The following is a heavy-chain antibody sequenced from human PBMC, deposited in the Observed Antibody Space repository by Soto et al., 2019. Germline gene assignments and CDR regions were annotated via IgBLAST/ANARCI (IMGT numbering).Heavy chain of an antibody. CDR2: IYHSGST. Sequence: SETLSLTCAVSGGSISSSNWWSWVRQPPGKGLEWIGEIYHSGSTNYNPSLKSRVTISVDKSKNQFSLKLSSVTAADTAVYYCARDVVVVPAARGSWFDPWGQGTLVTVSS. V-gene: IGHV4-4*02. CDR1: GGSISSSNW. J-gene: IGHJ5*02. CDR3: ARDVVVVPAARGSWFDP. D-gene: IGHD2-2*01.